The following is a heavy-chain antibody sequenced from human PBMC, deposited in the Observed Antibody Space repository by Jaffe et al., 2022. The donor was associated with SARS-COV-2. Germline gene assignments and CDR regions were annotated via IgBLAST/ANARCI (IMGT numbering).Heavy chain of an antibody. D-gene: IGHD6-13*01. CDR1: GFTFSSYA. CDR3: AYSSLGDYYGMDV. V-gene: IGHV3-64*01. CDR2: ISSNGGST. J-gene: IGHJ6*02. Sequence: EVQLVESGGGLVQPGGSLRLSCAASGFTFSSYAMHWVRQAPGKGLEYVSAISSNGGSTYYANSVKGRFTISRDNSKNTLYLQMGSLRAEDMAVYYCAYSSLGDYYGMDVWGQGTTVTVSS.